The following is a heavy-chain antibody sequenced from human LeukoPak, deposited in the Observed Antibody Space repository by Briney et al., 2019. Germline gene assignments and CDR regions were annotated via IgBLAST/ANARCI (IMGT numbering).Heavy chain of an antibody. D-gene: IGHD3-10*01. V-gene: IGHV3-7*04. Sequence: GGSLRLSCAASGFTFSSYWMSRVRQAPGKGLEWVANIKQDGSEKYYVDSVKGRFTISRDNAKNSLYLQMNSLRAEDTAVYYCARGKLWFGELSRFDPWGQGTLVTVSS. CDR1: GFTFSSYW. CDR2: IKQDGSEK. CDR3: ARGKLWFGELSRFDP. J-gene: IGHJ5*02.